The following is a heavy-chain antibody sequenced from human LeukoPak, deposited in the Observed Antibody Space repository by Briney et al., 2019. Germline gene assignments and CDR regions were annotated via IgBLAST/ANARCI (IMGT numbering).Heavy chain of an antibody. J-gene: IGHJ4*02. CDR2: ISYDGTNK. V-gene: IGHV3-30*03. CDR1: RFTFSTYG. Sequence: PGRSLRLSCAASRFTFSTYGMHWVRQAPGKGLEWVAVISYDGTNKYYGDSVKGRFTISRENSKNTVYLQMNSLRAEDTAVYYCARGSGVQVWSSLDYWGQGTLVTVSS. CDR3: ARGSGVQVWSSLDY. D-gene: IGHD5-18*01.